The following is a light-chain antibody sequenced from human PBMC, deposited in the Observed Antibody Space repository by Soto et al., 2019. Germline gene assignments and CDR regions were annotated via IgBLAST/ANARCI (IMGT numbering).Light chain of an antibody. CDR1: QSISNH. V-gene: IGKV1-39*01. Sequence: DIQMTQSPSSLSASVEDRVIITCRASQSISNHLNWYQQKPGKAPKLLIFAASSLQSGVPSRFSGSRSGPDFTLTISSLQPEDFATYYCQQPISFPITFGQGTRLEIK. CDR3: QQPISFPIT. J-gene: IGKJ5*01. CDR2: AAS.